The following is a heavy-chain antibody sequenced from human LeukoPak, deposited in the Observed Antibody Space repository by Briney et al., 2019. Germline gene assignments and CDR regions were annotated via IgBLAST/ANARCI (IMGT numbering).Heavy chain of an antibody. CDR1: GGSISSYY. CDR3: ARTYGSSGLGYFDL. V-gene: IGHV4-59*01. Sequence: SETLSLTCTVSGGSISSYYWSWIRQPPGKGLEWIGYIYYSGSTNYSPSLKSRLTISVDTSKNQFSLRLSSVTAADTAVYYCARTYGSSGLGYFDLWGRGTLVTVSS. J-gene: IGHJ2*01. CDR2: IYYSGST. D-gene: IGHD6-13*01.